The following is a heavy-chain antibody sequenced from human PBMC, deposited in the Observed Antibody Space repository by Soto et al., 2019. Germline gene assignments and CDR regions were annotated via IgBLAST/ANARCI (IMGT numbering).Heavy chain of an antibody. Sequence: QVQLVESGGGVVQPGRSLRLSCAASGFTFSGYGMHWVRQAPGTGLEWVAVISYDGSSKYYADSVKGRFTISGDNSKNTLYLQLNGLRAEDTPLYYWAKDVRRQLLFRGFDYWGQGTLVTVSS. D-gene: IGHD2-2*01. CDR3: AKDVRRQLLFRGFDY. CDR1: GFTFSGYG. J-gene: IGHJ4*02. V-gene: IGHV3-30*18. CDR2: ISYDGSSK.